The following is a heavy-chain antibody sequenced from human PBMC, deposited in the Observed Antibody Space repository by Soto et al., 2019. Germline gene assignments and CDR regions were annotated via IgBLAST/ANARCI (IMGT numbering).Heavy chain of an antibody. J-gene: IGHJ4*02. CDR1: GGAVSTNVYF. CDR3: ARDEGGSFYFDH. Sequence: SETLSLTCIVSGGAVSTNVYFWTWIRQQPGKGLEWIGYIYYTGSTYSNPSLKSRVTISVDTSKNEVSLKLTSVTAADTAVYYCARDEGGSFYFDHWGQGTPVTVSS. V-gene: IGHV4-31*03. D-gene: IGHD1-26*01. CDR2: IYYTGST.